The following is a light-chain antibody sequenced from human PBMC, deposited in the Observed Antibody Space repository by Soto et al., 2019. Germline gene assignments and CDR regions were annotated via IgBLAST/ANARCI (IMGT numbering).Light chain of an antibody. Sequence: SYELTQPPSVSVSTGQTASITCSGDKLGDKYACWYQQKPGQSPVLVIYQDSKRPSGIPERFSGSNSGNTATLTISGTQAMDEADYYCQAWDSSTVVFCGVTKVTVL. CDR3: QAWDSSTVV. CDR2: QDS. CDR1: KLGDKY. V-gene: IGLV3-1*01. J-gene: IGLJ2*01.